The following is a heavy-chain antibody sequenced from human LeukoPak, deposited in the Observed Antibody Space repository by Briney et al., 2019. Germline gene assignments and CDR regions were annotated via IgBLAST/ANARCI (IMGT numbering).Heavy chain of an antibody. V-gene: IGHV4-34*01. J-gene: IGHJ5*02. CDR1: GGSFSSYY. D-gene: IGHD6-13*01. CDR3: ARQYSSSWYWFDP. Sequence: PSETLSLTCAVYGGSFSSYYWSWIRQPPGKGLEWIGEINHSGSTNYNPSLKSRVTISVDTSKNQFSLKLSSVTAADTAVYYCARQYSSSWYWFDPGGQGTLVTVSS. CDR2: INHSGST.